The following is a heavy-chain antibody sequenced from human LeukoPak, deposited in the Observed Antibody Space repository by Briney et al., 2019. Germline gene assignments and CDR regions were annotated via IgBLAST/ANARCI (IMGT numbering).Heavy chain of an antibody. J-gene: IGHJ5*02. CDR2: IYSSGST. V-gene: IGHV4-4*07. CDR3: ARVRADYYGSGSHYKVWFDP. CDR1: GGSISSYY. D-gene: IGHD3-10*01. Sequence: KSSETLSLTCTDSGGSISSYYWSWIRQPAGKGLEWIGRIYSSGSTNYNPSLKSRVTMSVDTSKNQFSLKLSSVTAADTAVYYCARVRADYYGSGSHYKVWFDPWGQGTLVTVSS.